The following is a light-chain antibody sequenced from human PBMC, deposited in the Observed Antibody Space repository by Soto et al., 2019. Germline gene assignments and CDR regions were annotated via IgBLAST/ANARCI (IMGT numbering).Light chain of an antibody. CDR1: QSVSSSY. CDR3: QHYGDSSWT. Sequence: EIVLTQPPGTLSLSPGERATLSYRASQSVSSSYLAWYQQKPGQAPRLLIYGASSRATGIPDRFSGSGSGTDFTLTISRLEPEDFALYYCQHYGDSSWTFGQGTKVDIK. V-gene: IGKV3-20*01. CDR2: GAS. J-gene: IGKJ1*01.